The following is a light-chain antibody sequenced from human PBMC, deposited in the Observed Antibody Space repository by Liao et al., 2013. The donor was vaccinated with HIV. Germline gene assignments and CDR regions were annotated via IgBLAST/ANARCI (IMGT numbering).Light chain of an antibody. CDR2: QDN. CDR3: QAWGSNTAV. J-gene: IGLJ2*01. V-gene: IGLV3-1*01. Sequence: SYELSQPPSVSVSPGQTARLTCSGDKLGSKYVCWYQQRPGQSPVLVIYQDNKRPSGIPDRFSGSNSANTATLTISGTQDADEADYYCQAWGSNTAVFGGGTKLTVL. CDR1: KLGSKY.